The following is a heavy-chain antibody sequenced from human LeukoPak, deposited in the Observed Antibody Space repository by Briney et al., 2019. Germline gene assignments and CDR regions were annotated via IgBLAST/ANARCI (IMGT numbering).Heavy chain of an antibody. CDR3: ASYSSSLEYFHP. Sequence: PSGTLSLTCTVSGGSIRGYYWSWIRQPPGKGLEWIGYIYYSGSTNYNPSLKSRVAISVDTSKNQFSLKLSSVTAADTAVYYCASYSSSLEYFHPWGQGTLVTVSS. CDR1: GGSIRGYY. D-gene: IGHD6-13*01. CDR2: IYYSGST. V-gene: IGHV4-59*01. J-gene: IGHJ1*01.